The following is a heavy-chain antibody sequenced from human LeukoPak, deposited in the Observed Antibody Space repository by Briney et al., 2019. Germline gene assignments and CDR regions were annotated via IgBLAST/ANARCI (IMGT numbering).Heavy chain of an antibody. CDR2: INHSGST. V-gene: IGHV4-34*01. CDR3: AGRGGEELYGDYGRDYYYYYMDV. Sequence: SETLSLTCAVYGGSFSGYYWSWIRQPPGKGLEWIGEINHSGSTNYNPSLKSRVTISVDTSKNQFSLKLSSVTAADTAVYYCAGRGGEELYGDYGRDYYYYYMDVWGKGTTVTISS. CDR1: GGSFSGYY. D-gene: IGHD4-17*01. J-gene: IGHJ6*03.